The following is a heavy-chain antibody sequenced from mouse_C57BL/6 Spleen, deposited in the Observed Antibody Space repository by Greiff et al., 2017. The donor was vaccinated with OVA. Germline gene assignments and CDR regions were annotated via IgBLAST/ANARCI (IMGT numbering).Heavy chain of an antibody. CDR2: IDPSDSYT. Sequence: QVQLQQPGAELVMPGASVKLSCKASGYTFTSYWMHWVKQRPGQGLEWIGEIDPSDSYTNYNQKFKGKSTLTVDKSSSTAYMQLSSLTSEDSAVYYCARGGFRWYFDVWGAGTTVTDSS. J-gene: IGHJ1*01. CDR3: ARGGFRWYFDV. CDR1: GYTFTSYW. V-gene: IGHV1-69*01.